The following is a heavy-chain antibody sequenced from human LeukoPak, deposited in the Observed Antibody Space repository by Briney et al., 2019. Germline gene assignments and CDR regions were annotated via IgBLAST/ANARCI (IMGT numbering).Heavy chain of an antibody. CDR3: ARGYCSSTSCYRWFDP. Sequence: SQTLSLTCTVSGGSISSGDYYWSWIRQPPGKGLEWIGYIYYSGSTYYNPSLKSRVTISVDTSKNQFSLKLSSVTAADTAVYYCARGYCSSTSCYRWFDPWGQGTLVTVSS. J-gene: IGHJ5*02. CDR2: IYYSGST. V-gene: IGHV4-30-4*01. D-gene: IGHD2-2*01. CDR1: GGSISSGDYY.